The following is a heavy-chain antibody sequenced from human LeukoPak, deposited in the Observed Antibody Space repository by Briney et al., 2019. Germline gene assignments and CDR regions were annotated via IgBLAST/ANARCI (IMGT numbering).Heavy chain of an antibody. D-gene: IGHD6-13*01. CDR2: INPNSGGT. Sequence: ASVKVSCKASGYTFTGYYMHWVRQAPGQGLEWMGWINPNSGGTNYAQKFQGRVTMTRDTSISTAYMELSRLRSDDTAVYCCARDDGYSSSWHFDYWGQGTLVTVSS. CDR3: ARDDGYSSSWHFDY. V-gene: IGHV1-2*02. J-gene: IGHJ4*02. CDR1: GYTFTGYY.